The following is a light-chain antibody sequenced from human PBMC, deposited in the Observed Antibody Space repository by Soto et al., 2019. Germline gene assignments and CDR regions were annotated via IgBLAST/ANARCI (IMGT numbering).Light chain of an antibody. CDR3: QQFGSSPPYT. Sequence: EIVLTQSPATLSLAPGDRANLSCRASQSVSTKNLAWYQQKPGQAPRLLIFGASSRATGISDRFSGSGSGTVFSLTISRLEPEDFAVYYCQQFGSSPPYTFGQGTKVEIK. V-gene: IGKV3-20*01. CDR2: GAS. CDR1: QSVSTKN. J-gene: IGKJ2*01.